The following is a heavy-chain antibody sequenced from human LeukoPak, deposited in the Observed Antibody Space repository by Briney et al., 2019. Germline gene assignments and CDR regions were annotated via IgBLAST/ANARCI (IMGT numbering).Heavy chain of an antibody. J-gene: IGHJ4*02. V-gene: IGHV4-34*01. Sequence: SETLSLTCAVYGGSFSGYYWSWIRQPPGKGLEWIGEINHSGSTNYNPSLKSRVTISIDTSKNQCSLKLSSVTAADTAVYYCARGRRVIGFDYWGQGTLVTVSS. CDR1: GGSFSGYY. CDR3: ARGRRVIGFDY. CDR2: INHSGST. D-gene: IGHD2-21*01.